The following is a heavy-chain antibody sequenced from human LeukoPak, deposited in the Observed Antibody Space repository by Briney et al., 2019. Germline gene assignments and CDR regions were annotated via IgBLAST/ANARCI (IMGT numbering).Heavy chain of an antibody. D-gene: IGHD1-26*01. Sequence: GGSLRLSCAASGFTFSSYAMHWVRQAPGKGLEWVAVISYDGSNKYYADSVKGRFTISRDNSKNTLYLQMNSLRAEDTAVYYCARSIVGATVFDYWGQGTLVTVSS. V-gene: IGHV3-30-3*01. CDR3: ARSIVGATVFDY. J-gene: IGHJ4*02. CDR2: ISYDGSNK. CDR1: GFTFSSYA.